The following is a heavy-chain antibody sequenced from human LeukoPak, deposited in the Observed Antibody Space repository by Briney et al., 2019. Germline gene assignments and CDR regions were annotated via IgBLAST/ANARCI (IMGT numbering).Heavy chain of an antibody. Sequence: GGSLRLSCAASGFTFSSYGMHWVRQAPGKGLEWVAVISYDGSNKYYADSVKGRFTISRDNSKNTLYLQMNSLRAEDTAVYYCAKALLWFGELNDAFDIWGQGTMVTVSS. V-gene: IGHV3-30*18. CDR1: GFTFSSYG. CDR2: ISYDGSNK. D-gene: IGHD3-10*01. J-gene: IGHJ3*02. CDR3: AKALLWFGELNDAFDI.